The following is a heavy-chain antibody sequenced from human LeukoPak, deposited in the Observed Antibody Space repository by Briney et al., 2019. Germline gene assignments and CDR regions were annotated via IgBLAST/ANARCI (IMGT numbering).Heavy chain of an antibody. J-gene: IGHJ4*02. Sequence: PGGSLRLSCAASGFTFSSYAMGWVRQAPGKGLEWVSAISGSGGSTYYADSVKGRFTISRDNSKNTLYLQMNSLRAEDTAVYYCAKLYYDFWSGYWYWGQGTLVTVSS. CDR2: ISGSGGST. D-gene: IGHD3-3*01. CDR1: GFTFSSYA. CDR3: AKLYYDFWSGYWY. V-gene: IGHV3-23*01.